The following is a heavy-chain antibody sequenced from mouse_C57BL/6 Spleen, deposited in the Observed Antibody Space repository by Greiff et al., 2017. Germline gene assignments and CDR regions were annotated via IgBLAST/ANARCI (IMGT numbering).Heavy chain of an antibody. D-gene: IGHD1-1*01. CDR1: GYTFTSYW. Sequence: QVQLQQPGAELVRPGSSVKLSCKASGYTFTSYWMHWVKQRPIQGLEWIGNIDPSDSETHYTQKFKDKATLTVDKSSSTAYMQLSSLTSEDSAVXYCARGGVLRSLFDYWGQGTTLTVSS. CDR2: IDPSDSET. V-gene: IGHV1-52*01. J-gene: IGHJ2*01. CDR3: ARGGVLRSLFDY.